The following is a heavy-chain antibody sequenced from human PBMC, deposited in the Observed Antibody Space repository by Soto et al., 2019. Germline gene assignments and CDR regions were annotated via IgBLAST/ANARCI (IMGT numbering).Heavy chain of an antibody. V-gene: IGHV3-23*01. J-gene: IGHJ4*02. D-gene: IGHD3-16*02. CDR2: ISGSGGST. Sequence: GGSLRLSCAASGFTFSSYAMSWVRQAPGKGLEWVSAISGSGGSTYYADSVKGRFTISRDNSKNTLYLQMNSLRAEDTAVYYCAKDRELRGIMITFGGVIGNFDYWGQGTLVTVSS. CDR1: GFTFSSYA. CDR3: AKDRELRGIMITFGGVIGNFDY.